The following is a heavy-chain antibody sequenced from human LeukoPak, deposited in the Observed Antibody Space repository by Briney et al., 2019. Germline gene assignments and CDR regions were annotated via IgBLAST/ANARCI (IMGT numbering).Heavy chain of an antibody. Sequence: GGSLRLSCAASGFTFASYTMTWVRQAPGKGLEWVSGISGSGSSTYYADSVKGRFTISRDNSKSYLYLQMNSLRAEDTAVYFCANDQEGSYFYDTSGSALDFWGQGTLVTVSS. J-gene: IGHJ4*02. CDR1: GFTFASYT. D-gene: IGHD3-22*01. CDR3: ANDQEGSYFYDTSGSALDF. CDR2: ISGSGSST. V-gene: IGHV3-23*01.